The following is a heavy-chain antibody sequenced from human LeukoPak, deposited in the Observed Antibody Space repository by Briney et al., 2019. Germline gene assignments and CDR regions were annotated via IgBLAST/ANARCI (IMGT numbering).Heavy chain of an antibody. V-gene: IGHV5-10-1*01. Sequence: PGESLKISCKGSGYSFTSYWISWVRQMPGKGLEWMGRIDPSDSYTNYSPSFQGHVTISADKSISTAYLQWSSLKASGTAMYYCARHRPGYCSSTSCYEWGQGTLVTVSS. J-gene: IGHJ4*02. CDR3: ARHRPGYCSSTSCYE. CDR2: IDPSDSYT. D-gene: IGHD2-2*03. CDR1: GYSFTSYW.